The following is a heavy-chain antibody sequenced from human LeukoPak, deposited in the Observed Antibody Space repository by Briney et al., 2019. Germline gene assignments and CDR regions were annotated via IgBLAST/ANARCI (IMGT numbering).Heavy chain of an antibody. D-gene: IGHD6-13*01. CDR1: GFTFSENW. CDR3: AREEHRLAEAGTSAFDL. V-gene: IGHV3-74*01. Sequence: GGSLRLSCVASGFTFSENWMHWVRQAPGKGLAWVSHINRDGGLTNYADSVKGRFTISRDNARNTVYLQMSSLGVEDTAIYFCAREEHRLAEAGTSAFDLGGQGTLVTVSP. J-gene: IGHJ3*01. CDR2: INRDGGLT.